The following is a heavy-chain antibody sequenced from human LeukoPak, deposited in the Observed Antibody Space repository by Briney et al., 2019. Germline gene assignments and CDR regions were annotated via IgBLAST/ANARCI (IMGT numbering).Heavy chain of an antibody. CDR3: ARGPRYYGSGSSPEGFDY. CDR1: GYTFTSYD. J-gene: IGHJ4*02. V-gene: IGHV1-8*01. CDR2: MNPNSGNT. Sequence: GASVKVSCKASGYTFTSYDINWVRQATGQGLEWMGWMNPNSGNTGYAQKFQGRVTMTRNTSISTAYMELSSLRSEDTAVYYCARGPRYYGSGSSPEGFDYWGQGTLVTVSS. D-gene: IGHD3-10*01.